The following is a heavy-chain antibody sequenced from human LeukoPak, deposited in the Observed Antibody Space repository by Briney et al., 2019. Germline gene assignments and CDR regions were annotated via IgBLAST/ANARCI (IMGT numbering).Heavy chain of an antibody. Sequence: SETLSLTCAVYGGSFSGYYWSWIRQPPGKGLEWIGEINHSGSTNYNPSLKSRVTISVDTSKNQFSPKLSSVTAADTAVYYCASGYDLGGLVDYWGQGTLVTVSS. J-gene: IGHJ4*02. CDR3: ASGYDLGGLVDY. CDR2: INHSGST. CDR1: GGSFSGYY. V-gene: IGHV4-34*01. D-gene: IGHD3-16*01.